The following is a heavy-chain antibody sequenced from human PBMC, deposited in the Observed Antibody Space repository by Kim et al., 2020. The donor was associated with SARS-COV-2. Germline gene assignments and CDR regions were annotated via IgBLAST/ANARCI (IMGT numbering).Heavy chain of an antibody. CDR2: IYYSGST. CDR3: ARLQGWIQLWYFDY. V-gene: IGHV4-39*01. CDR1: GDSISSSSYY. Sequence: SETLSLTCTVSGDSISSSSYYWGWIRQPPGKGLEWIGSIYYSGSTYYNPSLKSRVTISVDTSKNQFSLKLSSVTAADTAVYYCARLQGWIQLWYFDYWG. J-gene: IGHJ4*01. D-gene: IGHD5-18*01.